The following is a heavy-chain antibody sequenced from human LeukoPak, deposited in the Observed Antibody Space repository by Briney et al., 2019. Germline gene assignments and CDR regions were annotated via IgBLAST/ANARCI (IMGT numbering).Heavy chain of an antibody. CDR1: GFTFSSYG. J-gene: IGHJ4*02. V-gene: IGHV3-30*03. CDR3: ARLGIVVPDY. CDR2: ISYDGSNK. D-gene: IGHD2-2*01. Sequence: GGSLRLSCAASGFTFSSYGMHWVRQAPGKGLEWVAVISYDGSNKYYADSVKGRFTISRDNSKNTLYLQMNSLRAEDTAVYCCARLGIVVPDYWGQGTLVTVSS.